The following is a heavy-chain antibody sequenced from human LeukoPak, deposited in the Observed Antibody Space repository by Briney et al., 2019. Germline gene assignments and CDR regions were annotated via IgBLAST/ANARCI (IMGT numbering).Heavy chain of an antibody. D-gene: IGHD3-22*01. Sequence: PGASVKVSCKASGYTFTGYYMHWVRQAPGQGREWMGWINPNSGGTNYAQKFQGWVTMTRDTSISTAYMELSRLRSDDTAVYYCARALEDDSSGYYEEYGMDVWGQGTTVTVSS. V-gene: IGHV1-2*04. J-gene: IGHJ6*02. CDR2: INPNSGGT. CDR1: GYTFTGYY. CDR3: ARALEDDSSGYYEEYGMDV.